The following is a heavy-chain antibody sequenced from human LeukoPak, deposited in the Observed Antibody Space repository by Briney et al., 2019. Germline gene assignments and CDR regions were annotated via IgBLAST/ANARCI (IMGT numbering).Heavy chain of an antibody. CDR2: IYYSGYT. J-gene: IGHJ6*03. CDR3: ARGSATMVRGVIYYYYMDV. Sequence: PSETLSLTCTVSGGSISSYYWSWIRQPPGKGLEWIGYIYYSGYTNYNPSLKSRVTISVDTSKNQFSLKLSSVTAADTAVYYCARGSATMVRGVIYYYYMDVWGKGTTVTVSS. CDR1: GGSISSYY. V-gene: IGHV4-59*12. D-gene: IGHD3-10*01.